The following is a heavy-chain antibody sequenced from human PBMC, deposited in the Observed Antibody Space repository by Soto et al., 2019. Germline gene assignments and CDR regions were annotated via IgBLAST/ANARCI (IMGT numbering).Heavy chain of an antibody. CDR1: GYTLTSYY. CDR3: AGASSRVSSVVAAY. CDR2: INPSGGST. Sequence: ASVKVSCKASGYTLTSYYMHWVRQAPGQGLAWMGIINPSGGSTSYAQNYQGRITMTRDTSTTTVYMQLSNLRSDDTAVYYCAGASSRVSSVVAAYWGQGTLVTVSS. V-gene: IGHV1-46*01. J-gene: IGHJ4*02. D-gene: IGHD2-15*01.